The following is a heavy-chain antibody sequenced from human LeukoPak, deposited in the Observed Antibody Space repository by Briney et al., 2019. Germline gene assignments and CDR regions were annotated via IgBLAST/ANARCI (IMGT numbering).Heavy chain of an antibody. CDR2: IYTSGST. CDR3: ARDYRAWFDP. CDR1: GGSISSGSYY. J-gene: IGHJ5*02. D-gene: IGHD4-11*01. Sequence: SQTLSLTCTVSGGSISSGSYYWSWIRQPAGKGLEWIGRIYTSGSTNYNPSLKSRVTISVDTSKNQFSLKLSSVTAADTGVYCCARDYRAWFDPWGQGTLVTVSS. V-gene: IGHV4-61*02.